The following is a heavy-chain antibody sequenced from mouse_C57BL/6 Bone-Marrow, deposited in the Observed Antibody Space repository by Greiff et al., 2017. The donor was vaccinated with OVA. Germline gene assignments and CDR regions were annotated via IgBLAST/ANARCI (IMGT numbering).Heavy chain of an antibody. CDR1: GYTFTSYW. V-gene: IGHV1-59*01. CDR3: AREGNYYFDY. J-gene: IGHJ2*01. CDR2: IDPSDSYT. D-gene: IGHD2-1*01. Sequence: VQLQQSGAELVRPGTSVKLSCKASGYTFTSYWMHWVKQRPGQGLEWIGVIDPSDSYTNYNQKFKGKATLTVDTSSSTAYMQLSSLTSEDSAVYYCAREGNYYFDYWGQGTTLTVSS.